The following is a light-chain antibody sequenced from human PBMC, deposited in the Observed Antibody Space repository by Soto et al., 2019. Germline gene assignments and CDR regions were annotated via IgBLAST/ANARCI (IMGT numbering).Light chain of an antibody. V-gene: IGKV1-27*01. CDR2: AAS. Sequence: DIQMTQSPSSLSASVGDRVTITCRASQAISNYLAWYQQKPGKAPNLLIYAASTLQSGVPSRFSGSGSGKDFTLTISSRQPEDVATYYCQKYNNVPRTFGQGTKVEIK. J-gene: IGKJ1*01. CDR1: QAISNY. CDR3: QKYNNVPRT.